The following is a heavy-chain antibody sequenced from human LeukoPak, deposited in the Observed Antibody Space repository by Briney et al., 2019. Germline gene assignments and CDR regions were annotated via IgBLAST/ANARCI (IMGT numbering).Heavy chain of an antibody. V-gene: IGHV3-74*01. CDR2: INSDGSST. Sequence: GGSLRLSCAASGFTFSSYWMRWVRQAPGKGLVWVSRINSDGSSTSYADSMKGRFTISRDNAKNTLYLQMNSLRAEDTAVYYCASQQSFHYYYMDVWGKGTTVTVSS. CDR3: ASQQSFHYYYMDV. CDR1: GFTFSSYW. D-gene: IGHD2/OR15-2a*01. J-gene: IGHJ6*03.